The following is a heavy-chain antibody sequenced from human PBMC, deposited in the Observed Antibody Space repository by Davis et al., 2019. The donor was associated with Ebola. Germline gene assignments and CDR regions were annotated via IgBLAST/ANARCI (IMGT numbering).Heavy chain of an antibody. CDR2: ISYDGSNK. CDR3: AKVIVWSGYYKDWDYYYYGMDV. V-gene: IGHV3-30*18. Sequence: PGGSLRLSCAASGFTFSSYGMHWVRQAPGKGLEWVAVISYDGSNKYYADSVKGRFTISRDNSKNTLYLQMNSLRAEDTAVYYCAKVIVWSGYYKDWDYYYYGMDVWGQGTTVTVSS. J-gene: IGHJ6*02. CDR1: GFTFSSYG. D-gene: IGHD3-3*01.